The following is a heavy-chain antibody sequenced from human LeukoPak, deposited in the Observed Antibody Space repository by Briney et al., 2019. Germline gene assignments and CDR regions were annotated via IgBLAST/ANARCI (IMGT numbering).Heavy chain of an antibody. CDR2: IKQDGSEK. V-gene: IGHV3-7*03. CDR3: AGANYYDSSSYSQFDY. Sequence: GGSLRLSCAASRFTFSSHWMSWVRQAPGKGLEWVANIKQDGSEKYYVDSVKGRFTTSRDNAKNSLHLQMNSLRAEDTAVYYCAGANYYDSSSYSQFDYWGQGTQVTVSS. CDR1: RFTFSSHW. D-gene: IGHD3-22*01. J-gene: IGHJ4*02.